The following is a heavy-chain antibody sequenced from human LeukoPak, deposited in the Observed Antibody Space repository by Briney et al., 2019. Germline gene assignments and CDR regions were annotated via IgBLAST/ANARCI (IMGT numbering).Heavy chain of an antibody. CDR2: INHRGST. J-gene: IGHJ4*02. Sequence: SETLSLTCAVYGGSFSGYYWSWIRQPPGKGLEWIGEINHRGSTNYNPSLKSRVTISVDTSKNQFSLKLSSVTAADTAVYYCARQRAYNSSSWYPFDYWGQGTLVTVSS. V-gene: IGHV4-34*01. CDR1: GGSFSGYY. CDR3: ARQRAYNSSSWYPFDY. D-gene: IGHD6-13*01.